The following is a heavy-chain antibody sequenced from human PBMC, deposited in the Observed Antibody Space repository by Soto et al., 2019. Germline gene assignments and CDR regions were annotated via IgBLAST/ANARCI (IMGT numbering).Heavy chain of an antibody. Sequence: LRLSCAASGFTFSSFEMNWVRQVPEKGLEWLSYISFRGTTTYYAGSVRGRFTISRDNTKNSVFLQMDSLGVEDTAIYYCVRDNSHIIVTPFDLWGQGTLVTVSS. CDR3: VRDNSHIIVTPFDL. J-gene: IGHJ4*02. V-gene: IGHV3-48*03. CDR1: GFTFSSFE. D-gene: IGHD2-21*01. CDR2: ISFRGTTT.